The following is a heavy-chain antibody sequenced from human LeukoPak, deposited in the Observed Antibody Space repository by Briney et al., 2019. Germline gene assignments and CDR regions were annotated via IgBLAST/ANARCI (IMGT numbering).Heavy chain of an antibody. J-gene: IGHJ4*02. CDR3: ARIYH. CDR2: IYSDGST. V-gene: IGHV3-53*01. Sequence: GGSLRLSCAASGVTVSNNYMSWVRHAPGKGLEWVSVIYSDGSTYYADSVKGRFTISRDNPKSTVFLQMNSLRAEDTAVYYCARIYHWGQGTLVTVSS. D-gene: IGHD5-12*01. CDR1: GVTVSNNY.